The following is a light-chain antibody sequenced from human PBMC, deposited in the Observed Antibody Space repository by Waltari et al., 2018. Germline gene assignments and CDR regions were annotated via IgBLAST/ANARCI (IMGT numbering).Light chain of an antibody. CDR3: QESYSSPYT. CDR1: QSIVNS. Sequence: DIRVTQSPSSLSASVGDRVTITCRTSQSIVNSLNWYQQKTGKAPRLLIFPASSLQSGVPSRFSGSGSGTDFTLTISSLQPEDFATYYCQESYSSPYTFGQGTKLEI. V-gene: IGKV1-39*01. J-gene: IGKJ2*01. CDR2: PAS.